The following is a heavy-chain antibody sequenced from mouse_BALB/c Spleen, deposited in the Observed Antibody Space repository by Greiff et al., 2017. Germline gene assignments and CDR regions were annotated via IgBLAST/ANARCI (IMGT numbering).Heavy chain of an antibody. D-gene: IGHD2-4*01. CDR3: ARDYDYGDYYAMDY. V-gene: IGHV7-3*02. Sequence: EVQGVESGGGLVQPGGSLRISCATSGFTFTDYYMSWVSQTPGKALEWLGFISNKANGYTSEYNASVKGRFTITRDNSQSILYLQMNTLRAEDSATYYCARDYDYGDYYAMDYWGQGTSVTVSA. J-gene: IGHJ4*01. CDR2: ISNKANGYTS. CDR1: GFTFTDYY.